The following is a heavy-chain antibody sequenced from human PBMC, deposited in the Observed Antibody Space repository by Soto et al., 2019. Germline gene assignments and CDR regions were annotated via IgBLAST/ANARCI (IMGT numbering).Heavy chain of an antibody. Sequence: PGGSLRLSCAASGFTFSDYYMSWIRQAPGKGLEWVSYISSSGSTIYYADSVKGRFTISRDNVKNSLYPQMNSLRAEDTAVYYCARPTRGYCSGGSCYRGVIDYWGQGTLVTVSS. V-gene: IGHV3-11*01. CDR2: ISSSGSTI. CDR3: ARPTRGYCSGGSCYRGVIDY. D-gene: IGHD2-15*01. J-gene: IGHJ4*02. CDR1: GFTFSDYY.